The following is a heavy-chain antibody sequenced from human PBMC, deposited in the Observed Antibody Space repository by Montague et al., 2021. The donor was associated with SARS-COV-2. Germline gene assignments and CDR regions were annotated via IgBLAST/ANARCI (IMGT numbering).Heavy chain of an antibody. Sequence: SLRLSCAASGFTFSSYDMHWVRQAPGKGLEWVAVLWYDGSNHYYGDSLXGLFTISGDNSKNTLHLQMNSLRAEDTAVYYCAREYSAPRWFGEYNRYGMDVWGQGTTVTVSS. CDR1: GFTFSSYD. V-gene: IGHV3-33*08. J-gene: IGHJ6*02. CDR3: AREYSAPRWFGEYNRYGMDV. D-gene: IGHD3-10*01. CDR2: LWYDGSNH.